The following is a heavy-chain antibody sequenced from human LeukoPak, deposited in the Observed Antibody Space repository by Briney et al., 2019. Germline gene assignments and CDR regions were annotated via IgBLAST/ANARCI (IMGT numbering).Heavy chain of an antibody. Sequence: SETLSLTCTVSGGSISDCHWTWIRQPPGKGLEYTGYIYNRGTTFYNPSLQSRVTMSADTSKKQLSLKLTSVTAADTAVYYCARGAGGYRFDPWGQGTLVTVSS. CDR1: GGSISDCH. CDR2: IYNRGTT. V-gene: IGHV4-59*01. J-gene: IGHJ5*02. D-gene: IGHD1-1*01. CDR3: ARGAGGYRFDP.